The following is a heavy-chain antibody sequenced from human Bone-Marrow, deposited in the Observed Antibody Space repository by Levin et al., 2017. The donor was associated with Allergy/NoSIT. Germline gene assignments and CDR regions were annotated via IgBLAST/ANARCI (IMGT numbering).Heavy chain of an antibody. V-gene: IGHV1-69*13. CDR2: IIPIFGTA. CDR3: ARSGQLLVGYFDY. CDR1: GGTFSSYA. D-gene: IGHD2-2*01. J-gene: IGHJ4*02. Sequence: ASVKVSCKASGGTFSSYAISWVRQAPGQGLEWMGGIIPIFGTANYAQKFQGRVTITADESTSTAYMELSSLRSEDTAVYYCARSGQLLVGYFDYWGQGTLVTVSS.